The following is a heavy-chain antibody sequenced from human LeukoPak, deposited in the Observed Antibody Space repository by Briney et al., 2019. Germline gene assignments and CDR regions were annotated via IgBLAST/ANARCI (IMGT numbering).Heavy chain of an antibody. V-gene: IGHV4-30-4*01. CDR1: GGSISSGDYY. Sequence: SETLSLTCTVSGGSISSGDYYWSWIRQPPGKGLEWIGYIYYSGSTYYNPSLKSRVTISVDTSKNQFSLKLSSVTAADTAVYYCARDQTGDYCDSSGYYSWFDPWGQGTLVTVSS. CDR2: IYYSGST. J-gene: IGHJ5*02. CDR3: ARDQTGDYCDSSGYYSWFDP. D-gene: IGHD3-22*01.